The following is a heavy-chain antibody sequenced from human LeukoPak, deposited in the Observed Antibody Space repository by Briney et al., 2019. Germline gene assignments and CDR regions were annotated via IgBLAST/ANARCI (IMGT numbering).Heavy chain of an antibody. J-gene: IGHJ4*02. D-gene: IGHD5-18*01. CDR2: INPNSGGT. CDR1: GYTFTGYY. V-gene: IGHV1-2*02. Sequence: GASVKVSCKASGYTFTGYYMHWVRQAPGQGLEWMGWINPNSGGTNYAQKFQGRVTMTRDTSISTAYMELSRLRSDDTAVYYCARDLLREYSYGHNYWGQGTLVTVSS. CDR3: ARDLLREYSYGHNY.